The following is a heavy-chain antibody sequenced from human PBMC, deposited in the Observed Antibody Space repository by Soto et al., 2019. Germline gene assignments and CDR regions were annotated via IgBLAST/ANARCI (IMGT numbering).Heavy chain of an antibody. CDR2: IYYSGST. D-gene: IGHD6-19*01. Sequence: PSETLSLTCRFSVGSLTSTTYYWAWIRQPPGRGLEWLGSIYYSGSTFYNPSLKSRGTISIDVSKTQFSLKLRAVTAADTAIYYCARQPDFPGIAVSGKGYFDYWVQGTLVTVSS. CDR3: ARQPDFPGIAVSGKGYFDY. V-gene: IGHV4-39*01. CDR1: VGSLTSTTYY. J-gene: IGHJ4*02.